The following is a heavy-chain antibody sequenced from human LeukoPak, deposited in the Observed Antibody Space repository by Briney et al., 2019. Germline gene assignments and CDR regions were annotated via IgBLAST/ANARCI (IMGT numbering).Heavy chain of an antibody. Sequence: GGSLRLSCAASGFTFSSYGMHWVRQAPGKGLEWVAFIRYDGSNKYYADSVKGRFTISRDNSKNTLYLQMNSLRAEDTAVYYCAKDGLGWELLSDLDYWGQGTLVTVSS. D-gene: IGHD1-26*01. J-gene: IGHJ4*02. CDR3: AKDGLGWELLSDLDY. CDR2: IRYDGSNK. CDR1: GFTFSSYG. V-gene: IGHV3-30*02.